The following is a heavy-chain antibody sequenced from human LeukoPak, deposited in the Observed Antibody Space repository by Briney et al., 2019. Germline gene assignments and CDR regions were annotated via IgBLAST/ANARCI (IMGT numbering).Heavy chain of an antibody. CDR1: GYTFTGYY. J-gene: IGHJ4*02. CDR3: ARAGWYGGNSFDY. CDR2: INPNSGGT. Sequence: ASVKVSCKASGYTFTGYYMHWVRQAPGQGLEWMGRINPNSGGTNYAQKFQGRVTMTRDTSISTAYMELSRLRSDDTAVYHCARAGWYGGNSFDYWGQGTLVTVSS. D-gene: IGHD2-15*01. V-gene: IGHV1-2*06.